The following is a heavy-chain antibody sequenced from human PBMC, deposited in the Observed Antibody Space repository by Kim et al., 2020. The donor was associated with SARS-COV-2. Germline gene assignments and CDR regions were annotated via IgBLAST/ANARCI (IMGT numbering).Heavy chain of an antibody. CDR2: GET. D-gene: IGHD4-4*01. V-gene: IGHV1-24*01. Sequence: GETIYAQEFQGRVTMTEDTSTDTAYMELGSLRSEDTAVYYCATDPLQQGYWGQGTLVTVSS. J-gene: IGHJ4*02. CDR3: ATDPLQQGY.